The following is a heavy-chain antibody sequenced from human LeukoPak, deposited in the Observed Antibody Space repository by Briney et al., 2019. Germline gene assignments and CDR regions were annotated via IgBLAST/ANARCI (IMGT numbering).Heavy chain of an antibody. CDR1: GFTFSSYG. CDR3: ARASYSRSWHHGDNWFDP. V-gene: IGHV3-33*01. Sequence: GGSLRLSCAASGFTFSSYGMHWVRQAPGKGLEWVAVIWYDGSNKYYADSVKGRFTISRDNSKNTLYLQMNSLRAEDTAVYYCARASYSRSWHHGDNWFDPWGQGTLVTVSS. D-gene: IGHD6-13*01. J-gene: IGHJ5*02. CDR2: IWYDGSNK.